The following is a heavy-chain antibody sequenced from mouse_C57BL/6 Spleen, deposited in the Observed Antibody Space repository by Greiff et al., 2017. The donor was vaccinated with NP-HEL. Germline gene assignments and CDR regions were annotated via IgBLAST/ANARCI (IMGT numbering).Heavy chain of an antibody. D-gene: IGHD2-4*01. J-gene: IGHJ4*01. CDR1: GYSITSGYY. CDR3: ARDYDYDHAMDY. Sequence: VQLQQSGPGLVKPSPSLSLTCSVTGYSITSGYYWNWIRQFPGNKLEWMGYISYDGSNNYNPSFKNRISITRDTSKNQFFLKLNSVTTEDTATYYCARDYDYDHAMDYWGQGTSVTVSS. CDR2: ISYDGSN. V-gene: IGHV3-6*01.